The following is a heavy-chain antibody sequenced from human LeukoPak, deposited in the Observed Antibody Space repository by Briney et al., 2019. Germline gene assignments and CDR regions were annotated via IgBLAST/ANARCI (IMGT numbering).Heavy chain of an antibody. D-gene: IGHD3-10*01. CDR2: IYYSGST. V-gene: IGHV4-59*01. CDR3: ARSRFGELYYFDY. Sequence: SETLSLTCTVSGGSISSYYWSWIRQPPGKGLEWIGYIYYSGSTNYNPSLKSRVTISVDTSKNQFSLKLSSVTAADTAVYYCARSRFGELYYFDYWGQGTLATVSS. J-gene: IGHJ4*02. CDR1: GGSISSYY.